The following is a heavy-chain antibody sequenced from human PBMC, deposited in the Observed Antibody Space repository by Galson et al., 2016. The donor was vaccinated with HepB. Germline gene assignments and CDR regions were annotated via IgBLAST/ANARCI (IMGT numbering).Heavy chain of an antibody. CDR1: GGSISTSSYY. CDR3: ARTSRGYHDLWFGDC. CDR2: IYYAGTT. D-gene: IGHD3-10*01. V-gene: IGHV4-39*01. Sequence: SETLSLTCNVSGGSISTSSYYWGWIRQAPGKGLEWIGSIYYAGTTYYNPSLKSRVTISVDTSKNLFPLNLRSVTAADTAVYYCARTSRGYHDLWFGDCWGQGTLVITVSS. J-gene: IGHJ4*02.